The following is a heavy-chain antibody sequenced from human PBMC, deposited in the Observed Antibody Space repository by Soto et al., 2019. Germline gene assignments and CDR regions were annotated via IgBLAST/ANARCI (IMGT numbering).Heavy chain of an antibody. CDR1: GFTFSSYS. J-gene: IGHJ4*02. V-gene: IGHV3-48*01. D-gene: IGHD3-22*01. Sequence: GGSLRLSCAASGFTFSSYSMNWVRQAPGKGLEWVSYISSSSSTIFYTDSVKGRFTVSRDNAKNSLYLQMNSLRAEDTAVYYCACPSYYYDSSEPPAYWGQGTPVTVSS. CDR3: ACPSYYYDSSEPPAY. CDR2: ISSSSSTI.